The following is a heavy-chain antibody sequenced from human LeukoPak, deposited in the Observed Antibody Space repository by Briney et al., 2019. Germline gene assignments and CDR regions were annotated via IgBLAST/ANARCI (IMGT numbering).Heavy chain of an antibody. CDR1: GYTFTSYG. J-gene: IGHJ4*02. CDR3: ARSSITIFGVVTNFDY. CDR2: ISAYNGNT. Sequence: ASVKVSCKASGYTFTSYGISSVRQAPGQGLEWMGWISAYNGNTNYAQKLQGRVTMTTDTSTSTAYMELRSLRSDDTAVYYCARSSITIFGVVTNFDYWGQGTLVTVSS. V-gene: IGHV1-18*01. D-gene: IGHD3-3*01.